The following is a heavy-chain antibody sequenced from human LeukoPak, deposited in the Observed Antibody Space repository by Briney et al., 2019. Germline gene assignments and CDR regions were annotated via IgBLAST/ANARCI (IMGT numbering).Heavy chain of an antibody. CDR1: GGSISSYY. Sequence: PSETLSLTCTVSGGSISSYYWSWIRQPPGKGLEWIGSIYYSGSTYYNPSLKSRVTISVDTSKNQFSLKLSSVTAADTAVYYCARAIVSFDGLLWFGELNWFDPRGQGTLVTVSS. V-gene: IGHV4-59*12. CDR2: IYYSGST. D-gene: IGHD3-10*01. J-gene: IGHJ5*02. CDR3: ARAIVSFDGLLWFGELNWFDP.